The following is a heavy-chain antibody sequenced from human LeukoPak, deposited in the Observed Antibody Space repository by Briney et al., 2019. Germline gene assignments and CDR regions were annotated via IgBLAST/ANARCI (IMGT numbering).Heavy chain of an antibody. CDR1: GFTFDDYG. CDR2: ISSSSSYI. V-gene: IGHV3-21*01. Sequence: GGSLRLSCAASGFTFDDYGMSWVRQAPGKGLEWVSSISSSSSYIYYADSVKGRFTISRDNAKNSLYLQMNSLRAEDTAVYYCASGTYCSGGSCYRIDYWGQGTLVTVSS. J-gene: IGHJ4*02. D-gene: IGHD2-15*01. CDR3: ASGTYCSGGSCYRIDY.